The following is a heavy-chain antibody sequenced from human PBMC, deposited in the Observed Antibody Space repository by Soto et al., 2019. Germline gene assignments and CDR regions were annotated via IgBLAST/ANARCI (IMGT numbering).Heavy chain of an antibody. CDR3: ARDRSSSWTNWFDP. D-gene: IGHD6-13*01. Sequence: PGGSLRLSCAASGFTFSSYSMNWVRQAPGKGLEWVSYISSSSSTIYYADSVKGRFTISRDNAKNSLYLQMNSLRAEDTAVYYCARDRSSSWTNWFDPWGQGTLVTVSS. CDR2: ISSSSSTI. J-gene: IGHJ5*02. V-gene: IGHV3-48*01. CDR1: GFTFSSYS.